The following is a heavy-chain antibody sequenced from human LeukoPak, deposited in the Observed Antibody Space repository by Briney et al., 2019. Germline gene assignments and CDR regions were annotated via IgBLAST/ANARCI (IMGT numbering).Heavy chain of an antibody. J-gene: IGHJ4*02. D-gene: IGHD1-26*01. Sequence: GGSLRLSCAASGFSFSDHEMNWVSQAPGKGLEWVSYLSSSGNAYYADSVKGRFTISRDNSKNSLYLQMTSLRVEDTAVYYCASGRGSYSPDYWGQGTLVTVSS. V-gene: IGHV3-48*03. CDR1: GFSFSDHE. CDR2: LSSSGNA. CDR3: ASGRGSYSPDY.